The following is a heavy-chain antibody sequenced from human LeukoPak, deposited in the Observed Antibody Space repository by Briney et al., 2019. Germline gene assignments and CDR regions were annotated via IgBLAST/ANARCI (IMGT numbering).Heavy chain of an antibody. J-gene: IGHJ4*02. Sequence: QPGGSLRLSCAASGFTFSSYGMHWVRQAPGKGLEWVAVISYDGSNKYYADSVKGRFTISRDNSKNTLYLQMNSLRAEDTAVYYCAKPYYYDSSGYSNFDYWGQGTLVTVSS. V-gene: IGHV3-30*18. CDR2: ISYDGSNK. CDR1: GFTFSSYG. D-gene: IGHD3-22*01. CDR3: AKPYYYDSSGYSNFDY.